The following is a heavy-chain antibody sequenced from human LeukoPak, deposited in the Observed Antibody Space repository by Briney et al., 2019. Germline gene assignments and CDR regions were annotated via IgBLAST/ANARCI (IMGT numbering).Heavy chain of an antibody. CDR3: ARSVRQWLVLWNSDY. V-gene: IGHV1-69*13. CDR1: GGTFSSYA. CDR2: IIPIFGTA. J-gene: IGHJ4*02. Sequence: ASVKVSCKASGGTFSSYAISWVRQAPGQGLEWMGGIIPIFGTANYAQKFQGRVTITADESTSTAYMELSSLRSEDTAVYYCARSVRQWLVLWNSDYWGQGTLVTVSS. D-gene: IGHD6-19*01.